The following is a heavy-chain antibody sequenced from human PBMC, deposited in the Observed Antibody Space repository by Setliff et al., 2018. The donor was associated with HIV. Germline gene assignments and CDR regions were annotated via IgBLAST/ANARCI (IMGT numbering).Heavy chain of an antibody. J-gene: IGHJ4*02. Sequence: GGSLRLSCVGSGFNFEDYGMAWARQIPGKGLEWVSTITWSGDRTDYADSVKGRFTIFRDNTKDSLFLQMTSLRAEDTAVYYCTRGHYSTFGWGQGTLVTVSS. CDR1: GFNFEDYG. CDR3: TRGHYSTFG. CDR2: ITWSGDRT. V-gene: IGHV3-20*04. D-gene: IGHD2-21*01.